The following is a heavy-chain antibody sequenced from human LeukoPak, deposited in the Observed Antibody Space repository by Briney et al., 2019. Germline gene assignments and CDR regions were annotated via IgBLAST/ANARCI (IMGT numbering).Heavy chain of an antibody. D-gene: IGHD2-2*01. Sequence: SETLSLTCTVSGGSISSGSYYWSWIRQPAGKGLEWIVRIYTSGSINYNPSLKSRVTISVDTSKNQFSLRLSSVTAADTAVYYCARVNEALGYCSSSSCSSMDVWGKGTTVTVSS. CDR1: GGSISSGSYY. J-gene: IGHJ6*03. CDR2: IYTSGSI. V-gene: IGHV4-61*02. CDR3: ARVNEALGYCSSSSCSSMDV.